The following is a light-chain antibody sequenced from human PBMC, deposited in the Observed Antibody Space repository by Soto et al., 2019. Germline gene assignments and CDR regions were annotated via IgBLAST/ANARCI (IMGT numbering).Light chain of an antibody. J-gene: IGLJ1*01. V-gene: IGLV1-40*01. CDR1: SSNIGSSFD. CDR2: ANS. CDR3: QSYDSSLSGSNV. Sequence: QSVLTQPPSVSGAPGQRVTISCTGSSSNIGSSFDVHWYQQLPGTAPRLLIYANSNRPSGVPDRFSGSRSGSSASLAITGLQAEDEADYYCQSYDSSLSGSNVFGAGTKVTVL.